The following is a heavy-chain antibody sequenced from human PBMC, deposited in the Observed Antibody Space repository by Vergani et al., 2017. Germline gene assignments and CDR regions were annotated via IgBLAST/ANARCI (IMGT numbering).Heavy chain of an antibody. CDR2: IWYDGSKK. Sequence: QVQLVESGGGVVQPGRSLRLSCAASGFTFSTYGMHWVRQAPGKGLEWVAVIWYDGSKKYYGDSVKGRFTISRDNSKNTLYLQMNSLSAEDTAVYYCARDGGFWSAYFSSTNWFDPWGQGTLVTVSS. CDR1: GFTFSTYG. D-gene: IGHD3-3*01. J-gene: IGHJ5*02. V-gene: IGHV3-33*01. CDR3: ARDGGFWSAYFSSTNWFDP.